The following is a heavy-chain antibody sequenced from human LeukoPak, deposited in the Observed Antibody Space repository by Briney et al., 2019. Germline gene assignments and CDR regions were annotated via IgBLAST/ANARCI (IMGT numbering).Heavy chain of an antibody. J-gene: IGHJ3*02. V-gene: IGHV3-48*01. Sequence: GGSLRLSCVASGFTFSSYSMNWVRQAPGKGLEWVSYISSSSSTIYYADSVKGRFTISRDNTKNSLYLQMNSLRAEDTAVYYCAREGPNDAFDIWGQGTMVTVSS. CDR3: AREGPNDAFDI. CDR2: ISSSSSTI. CDR1: GFTFSSYS.